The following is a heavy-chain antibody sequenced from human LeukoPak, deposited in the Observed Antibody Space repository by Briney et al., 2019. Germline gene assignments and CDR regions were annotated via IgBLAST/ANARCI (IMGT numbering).Heavy chain of an antibody. Sequence: GGSLRLSCAASGFTFSSYAMSWVRQAPGKGLEWVSTVSGGGVTTHYADSAKGRFTISRDNSKNTLYLQMNSLTAEDTAVYYCPKQSYASGWNPFDYWGQGILVTVSS. CDR3: PKQSYASGWNPFDY. CDR2: VSGGGVTT. D-gene: IGHD6-19*01. J-gene: IGHJ4*02. V-gene: IGHV3-23*01. CDR1: GFTFSSYA.